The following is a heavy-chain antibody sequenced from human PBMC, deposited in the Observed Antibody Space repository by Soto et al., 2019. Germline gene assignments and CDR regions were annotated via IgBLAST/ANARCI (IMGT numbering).Heavy chain of an antibody. CDR2: LNPNSGDT. Sequence: QVQLVQSGAEVKKPGASVKFSCKASGYTFSSYDINWVRQATGQGLEWMGWLNPNSGDTGYAQKFQGRVTLTRNTSINTAYIELSSLTSDDTAVYYCATSGGGWYLYWGQGTLVTVSS. CDR3: ATSGGGWYLY. J-gene: IGHJ4*02. CDR1: GYTFSSYD. V-gene: IGHV1-8*01. D-gene: IGHD6-19*01.